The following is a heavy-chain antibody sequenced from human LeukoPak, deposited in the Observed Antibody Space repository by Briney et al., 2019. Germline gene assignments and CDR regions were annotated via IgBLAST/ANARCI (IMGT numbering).Heavy chain of an antibody. CDR3: ARGYPSSSWFEDYNYMDV. Sequence: PEASVKVSCMPSGYTFTGYYMHWVRQAPGQGLEWMGWINPNSGGTNYAQKFQGRVTMTRDTSISTAYMELSRLRSDDTAVYYCARGYPSSSWFEDYNYMDVWGKGTTVTVSS. J-gene: IGHJ6*03. CDR2: INPNSGGT. D-gene: IGHD6-13*01. V-gene: IGHV1-2*02. CDR1: GYTFTGYY.